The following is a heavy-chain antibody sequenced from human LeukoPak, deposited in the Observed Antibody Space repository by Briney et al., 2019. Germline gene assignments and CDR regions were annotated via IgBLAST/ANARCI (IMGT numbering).Heavy chain of an antibody. CDR3: ARHQYYYDTRGYYIDY. CDR1: GYIFSSYW. V-gene: IGHV5-51*01. Sequence: GESLKISCKGSGYIFSSYWIGWVRQMPGEGLEWMGIFYPGDSDTRYSPSFQGQVTISADKSISTAYLQWNSLRASDTAMYYCARHQYYYDTRGYYIDYWGQGTLVTVSS. J-gene: IGHJ4*02. D-gene: IGHD3-22*01. CDR2: FYPGDSDT.